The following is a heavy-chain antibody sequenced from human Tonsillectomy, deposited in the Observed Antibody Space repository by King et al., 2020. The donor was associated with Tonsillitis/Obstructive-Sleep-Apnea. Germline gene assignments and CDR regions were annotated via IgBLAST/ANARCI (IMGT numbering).Heavy chain of an antibody. CDR1: GYTFTDYY. D-gene: IGHD3-3*01. J-gene: IGHJ4*02. CDR2: LNPNSGDT. CDR3: VRDYYTIYTGMGY. V-gene: IGHV1-2*06. Sequence: QLVQSGAEVKKPGASVTVSCKASGYTFTDYYMHWVRQAPGQGLEWMGRLNPNSGDTKYAQNFQGRVTMTRDTSTSTAYMELSRLRSDDTAVYYCVRDYYTIYTGMGYWGQGTLVTVS.